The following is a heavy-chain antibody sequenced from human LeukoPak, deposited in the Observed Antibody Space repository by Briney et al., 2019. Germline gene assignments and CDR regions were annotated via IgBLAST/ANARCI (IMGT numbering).Heavy chain of an antibody. CDR2: VSGYTGNT. Sequence: ASVKVSCKTSGYTFTTYGVSWVRQAPGQGLVWMGWVSGYTGNTNYAERFQGRVTMTTDTSTTTVYMELTSLRSDDTAVYYCARGEVSASLYYFDFWGQGTLVTVS. J-gene: IGHJ4*02. V-gene: IGHV1-18*01. CDR1: GYTFTTYG. D-gene: IGHD2-2*01. CDR3: ARGEVSASLYYFDF.